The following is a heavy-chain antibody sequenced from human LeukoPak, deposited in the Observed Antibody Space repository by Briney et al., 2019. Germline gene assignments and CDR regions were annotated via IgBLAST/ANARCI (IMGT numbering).Heavy chain of an antibody. V-gene: IGHV3-7*05. D-gene: IGHD6-6*01. CDR3: ARDMDSSSSLIIYYYYGMDV. Sequence: AGGSLRLSCAASGFTFSNAWMSWVRQAPGKGLEWVANIKEDGSETYYVDSVKGRFTISRDNAKNSLYLQMNSLRVDDTAVYYCARDMDSSSSLIIYYYYGMDVWGQGTTVTVSS. CDR1: GFTFSNAW. J-gene: IGHJ6*02. CDR2: IKEDGSET.